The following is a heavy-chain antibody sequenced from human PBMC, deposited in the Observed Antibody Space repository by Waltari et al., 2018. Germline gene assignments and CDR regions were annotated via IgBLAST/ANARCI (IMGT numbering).Heavy chain of an antibody. J-gene: IGHJ2*01. CDR1: GFIFSTYG. CDR3: ARDGEQYFGETYWYLDL. D-gene: IGHD3-10*01. Sequence: QVQLVESGGGVVQPGGSLRLSCAASGFIFSTYGMHWVRQAPGKGPGWVAFIRPDRNRQPYVDSVEGRFTISRDNSKNTLFLQMNSLRTEDTAVYFCARDGEQYFGETYWYLDLWGRGTLVTVSS. CDR2: IRPDRNRQ. V-gene: IGHV3-30*02.